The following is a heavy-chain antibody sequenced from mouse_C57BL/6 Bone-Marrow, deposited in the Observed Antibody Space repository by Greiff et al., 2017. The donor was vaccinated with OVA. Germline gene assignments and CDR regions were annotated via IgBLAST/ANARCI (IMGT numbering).Heavy chain of an antibody. CDR2: ISDGGSYT. V-gene: IGHV5-4*01. J-gene: IGHJ3*01. CDR3: ARDRYYGPFAY. D-gene: IGHD1-1*01. Sequence: EVQGVESGGGLVKPGGSLKLSCAASGFTFSSYAMSWVRQTPEKRLEWVATISDGGSYTYYPDNVKGRFTISRDNAKNNLYLQMSHLKSEDTAMYYCARDRYYGPFAYWGQGTLVTVSA. CDR1: GFTFSSYA.